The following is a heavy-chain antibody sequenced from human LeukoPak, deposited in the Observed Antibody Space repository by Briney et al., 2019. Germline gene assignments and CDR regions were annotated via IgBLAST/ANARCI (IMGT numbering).Heavy chain of an antibody. V-gene: IGHV1-69*04. D-gene: IGHD6-6*01. Sequence: ASVKVSCKASGGTFSSYAISWVRQAPGQGLEWTGRIIPILGQTNYAQRSQGRITITADKSTGTGYMEFSSLRTEDTAVYFCARVGSSDSFDIWGQGTLVIVSS. CDR1: GGTFSSYA. CDR2: IIPILGQT. CDR3: ARVGSSDSFDI. J-gene: IGHJ3*02.